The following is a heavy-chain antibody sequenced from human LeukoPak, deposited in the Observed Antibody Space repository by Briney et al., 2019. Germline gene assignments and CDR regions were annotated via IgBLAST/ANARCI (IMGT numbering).Heavy chain of an antibody. J-gene: IGHJ4*02. D-gene: IGHD3-10*01. CDR2: IYPGDSDT. CDR1: GYSFTNYW. CDR3: ARPTRGALFDY. Sequence: GESLKISCKGSGYSFTNYWIGWVRQMPGKGLEWMGIIYPGDSDTKYSPSFQGQVIISADKSISTAYLQWSSLKASDTAIYYCARPTRGALFDYWGQGTLVTVSS. V-gene: IGHV5-51*01.